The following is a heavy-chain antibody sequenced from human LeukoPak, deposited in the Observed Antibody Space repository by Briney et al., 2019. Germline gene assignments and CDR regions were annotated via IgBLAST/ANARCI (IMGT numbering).Heavy chain of an antibody. D-gene: IGHD6-19*01. J-gene: IGHJ4*02. Sequence: GESLKISCQGSGYSFTTYWIGWVRQMPGKGLESMGMIYLGDSDTTYSPSFQGQVTISADKSVSTAYLQWSTLKASDTAMYYCALGVAGRFDSWGQGTLVTVSS. CDR2: IYLGDSDT. V-gene: IGHV5-51*01. CDR1: GYSFTTYW. CDR3: ALGVAGRFDS.